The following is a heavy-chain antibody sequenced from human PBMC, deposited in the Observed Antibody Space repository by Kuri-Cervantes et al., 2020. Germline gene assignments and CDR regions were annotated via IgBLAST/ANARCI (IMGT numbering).Heavy chain of an antibody. Sequence: SLKIPCAASGFTFDDYAMHWVRQAPGKGLEWVSGISWNSGSIGYADSVKGRFTISRDNAKNSLYLQMNSLRAEDTALYYCAKALGSGSYVYGMDVWGQGTTVTVSS. CDR3: AKALGSGSYVYGMDV. CDR1: GFTFDDYA. J-gene: IGHJ6*02. D-gene: IGHD3-10*01. CDR2: ISWNSGSI. V-gene: IGHV3-9*01.